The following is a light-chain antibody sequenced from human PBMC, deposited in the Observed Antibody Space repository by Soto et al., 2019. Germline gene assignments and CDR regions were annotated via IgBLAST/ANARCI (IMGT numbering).Light chain of an antibody. V-gene: IGLV2-14*01. Sequence: QSVLTQPASVSGSPGQAITISFTGTTSEVGGYDYVSWYQQHPGKIPKLIIYDVSNRPSGISNRFSGSKSGNTASPTISGLQTEDEADYYCSSYTSSSTLVYVFGTGTKVTVL. J-gene: IGLJ1*01. CDR3: SSYTSSSTLVYV. CDR1: TSEVGGYDY. CDR2: DVS.